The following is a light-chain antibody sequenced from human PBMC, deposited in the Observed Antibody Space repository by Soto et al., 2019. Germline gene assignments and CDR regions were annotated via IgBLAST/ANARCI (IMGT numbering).Light chain of an antibody. CDR1: QSITNN. CDR2: AAS. CDR3: QQTYSAPSS. Sequence: DIQMTQSPSSLSASVGDSVTITCRASQSITNNLNWYQQKPGKAPKLLIYAASSLENGVPSSFNGSGSGKDFTLTISSLQPEDFATYYCQQTYSAPSSFGQGTKLEIK. V-gene: IGKV1-39*01. J-gene: IGKJ2*01.